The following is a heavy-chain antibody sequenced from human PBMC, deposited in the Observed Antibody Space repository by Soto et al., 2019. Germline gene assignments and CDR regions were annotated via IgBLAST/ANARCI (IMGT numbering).Heavy chain of an antibody. D-gene: IGHD6-19*01. CDR2: IWNDGSNQ. J-gene: IGHJ4*02. Sequence: QVQLVESGGGVVQPEMSLRLSCAASGFTFSTHAMHWVRQAPGKGLEWVAMIWNDGSNQHYADSVKGRFTVSRDNSEHTVSLQMNSLRVDDTAVYYCGRDPPGSGWSLDYWGQGTLVTVSS. V-gene: IGHV3-33*01. CDR3: GRDPPGSGWSLDY. CDR1: GFTFSTHA.